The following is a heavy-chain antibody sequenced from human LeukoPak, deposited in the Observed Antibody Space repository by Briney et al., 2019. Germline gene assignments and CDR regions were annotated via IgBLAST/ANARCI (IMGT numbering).Heavy chain of an antibody. CDR2: ISVSDDNT. V-gene: IGHV3-23*01. Sequence: GGSLRLSCAASGFTLKNYAMSWVRQAPGKGLEWVSSISVSDDNTYYADSVKGRFTISRDTSKNTLFLQMQSLRAEDTAVYYCAKEGIYGDYYFDYWGQGTLVTVSS. D-gene: IGHD4-17*01. J-gene: IGHJ4*02. CDR3: AKEGIYGDYYFDY. CDR1: GFTLKNYA.